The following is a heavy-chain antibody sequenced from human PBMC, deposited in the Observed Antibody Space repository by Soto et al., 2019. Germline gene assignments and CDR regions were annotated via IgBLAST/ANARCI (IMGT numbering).Heavy chain of an antibody. D-gene: IGHD6-6*01. CDR2: MNPNRGNT. Sequence: ASVKVSCKASGYTFTSYDINWVRQATGQGLEWMGWMNPNRGNTGYAQKFQGRVTMTRNTSISTAYMELSSLRSEDTAVYYCARVRQLVGYFYYYMDVWGRGTTVTVSS. V-gene: IGHV1-8*01. CDR3: ARVRQLVGYFYYYMDV. J-gene: IGHJ6*03. CDR1: GYTFTSYD.